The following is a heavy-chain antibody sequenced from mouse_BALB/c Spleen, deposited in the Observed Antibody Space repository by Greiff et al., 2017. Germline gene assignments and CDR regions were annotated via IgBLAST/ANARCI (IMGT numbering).Heavy chain of an antibody. V-gene: IGHV5-17*02. CDR1: GFTFSSFG. J-gene: IGHJ4*01. CDR3: ARWPGVPLYYYAMDY. CDR2: ISSGSSTI. Sequence: EVKLVESGGGLVQPGGSRKLSCAASGFTFSSFGMHWVRQAPEKGLEWVAYISSGSSTIYYADTVKGRFTISRDNPKNTLFLQMTSLRSEDTAMYYCARWPGVPLYYYAMDYWGQGTSVTVSS. D-gene: IGHD2-14*01.